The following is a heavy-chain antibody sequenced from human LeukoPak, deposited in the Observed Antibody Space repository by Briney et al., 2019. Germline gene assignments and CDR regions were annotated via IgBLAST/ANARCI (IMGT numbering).Heavy chain of an antibody. CDR3: ARGQDSSSSDV. Sequence: PSQTLSLTCTVSGVSISSGSYYWSWIRQPAGKGLEWIGRIYTSGSTNYNPSLKSRVTISVDTSKNQFSLKLSSVTAADTAVYYCARGQDSSSSDVWGQGTTVTVSS. J-gene: IGHJ6*02. CDR1: GVSISSGSYY. V-gene: IGHV4-61*02. D-gene: IGHD6-13*01. CDR2: IYTSGST.